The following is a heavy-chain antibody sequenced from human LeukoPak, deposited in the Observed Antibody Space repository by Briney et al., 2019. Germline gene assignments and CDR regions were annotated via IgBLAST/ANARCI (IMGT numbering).Heavy chain of an antibody. V-gene: IGHV6-1*01. CDR3: ARRTKWVDAFDI. J-gene: IGHJ3*02. CDR1: GDSVSSNSAV. D-gene: IGHD2-2*01. Sequence: SQTLSLTCAITGDSVSSNSAVWYWIRQSPSRGLEWLGKTYYRSKWYNDYAVSVKSRITINPDTSKNQFSPKLSSVTAADTAVYYCARRTKWVDAFDIWGQGTMVTVSS. CDR2: TYYRSKWYN.